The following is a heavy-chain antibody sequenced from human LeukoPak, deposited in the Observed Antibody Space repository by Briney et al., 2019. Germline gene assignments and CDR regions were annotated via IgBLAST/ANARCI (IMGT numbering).Heavy chain of an antibody. J-gene: IGHJ4*02. Sequence: SQTLSLTCAVSGGSISSGGYSWSWIRQPPGKGLEWIGYIYYSGSTNYNPSLKSRVTISVKTSKNQFSLKLSSVTAADTAVYYCARENGYNIDYWGQGTLVTVSS. CDR2: IYYSGST. D-gene: IGHD5-24*01. CDR1: GGSISSGGYS. CDR3: ARENGYNIDY. V-gene: IGHV4-30-4*07.